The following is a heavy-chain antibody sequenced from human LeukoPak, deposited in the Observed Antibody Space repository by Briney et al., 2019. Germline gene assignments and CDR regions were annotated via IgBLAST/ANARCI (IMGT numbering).Heavy chain of an antibody. V-gene: IGHV3-23*01. CDR3: AKWSVRASGWFDP. Sequence: GGSLRLSCPASGLTFSSYAMSWVRQAPGKGLEWVSAISGSGGSTYYADSVKGRFTIPRDNSKNTLYLQMNSLRAEDTAVYYCAKWSVRASGWFDPWGQGILVTVSS. J-gene: IGHJ5*02. D-gene: IGHD1-26*01. CDR2: ISGSGGST. CDR1: GLTFSSYA.